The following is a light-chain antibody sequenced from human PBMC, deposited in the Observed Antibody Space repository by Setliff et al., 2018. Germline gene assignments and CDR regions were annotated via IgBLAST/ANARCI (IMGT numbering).Light chain of an antibody. CDR3: QSYDSSLSAYV. J-gene: IGLJ1*01. CDR2: GNS. V-gene: IGLV1-40*01. Sequence: SVLTQPPSVSGAPGQRVTISCAGRSSNIGKGYDVHWYQQLPGTAPKLLMYGNSIRPSGVPDRFSGSQSGTSASLAITGLHYEDEADYYCQSYDSSLSAYVFGTWTKVTVL. CDR1: SSNIGKGYD.